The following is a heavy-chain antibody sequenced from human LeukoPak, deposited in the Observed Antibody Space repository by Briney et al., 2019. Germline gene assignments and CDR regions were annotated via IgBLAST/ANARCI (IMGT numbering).Heavy chain of an antibody. CDR2: IDPSGSYT. V-gene: IGHV5-10-1*01. J-gene: IGHJ4*02. D-gene: IGHD4-17*01. CDR3: ASSGDHGAY. CDR1: GYSFTSYW. Sequence: GESLKISCKGSGYSFTSYWISWVRQRPGKGLEWMGRIDPSGSYTNYSPSFQGHVTISADKSISTAYLQWGSLKASDTAMYYCASSGDHGAYWGQGTLVTVSS.